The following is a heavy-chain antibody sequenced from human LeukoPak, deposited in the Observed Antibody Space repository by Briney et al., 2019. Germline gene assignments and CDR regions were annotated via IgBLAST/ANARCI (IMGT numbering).Heavy chain of an antibody. CDR3: ARSLLLGTSVDY. CDR2: ISGSSSTI. J-gene: IGHJ4*02. D-gene: IGHD3-22*01. CDR1: GFTFSSFS. V-gene: IGHV3-48*02. Sequence: GGSLRLSCAASGFTFSSFSMNWVRQAPGKGLEWVSYISGSSSTIYYADSVRGRFTISRDNAKNSLYLQMNSLRDEDTAVYYCARSLLLGTSVDYWGQGTLVTVSS.